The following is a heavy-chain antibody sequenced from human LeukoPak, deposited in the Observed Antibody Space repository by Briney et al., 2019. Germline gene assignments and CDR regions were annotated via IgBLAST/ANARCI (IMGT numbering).Heavy chain of an antibody. D-gene: IGHD3-10*01. CDR2: IIPIFGTA. Sequence: GASVKVSCKASGGTFSSYAISWVRQAPGQGLEWMGGIIPIFGTANYAQKFQGRVTITADESTSTAYMELSSLRSEDTAVYYCASHAAGGLYYSYYGMDVWGKGTTVTVSS. CDR3: ASHAAGGLYYSYYGMDV. V-gene: IGHV1-69*13. J-gene: IGHJ6*04. CDR1: GGTFSSYA.